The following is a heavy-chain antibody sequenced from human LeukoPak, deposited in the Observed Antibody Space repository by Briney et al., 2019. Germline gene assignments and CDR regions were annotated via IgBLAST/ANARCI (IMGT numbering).Heavy chain of an antibody. V-gene: IGHV3-64*01. CDR2: ISSNGGST. CDR1: GFTFSSYA. J-gene: IGHJ4*02. Sequence: GGSLRLSCAASGFTFSSYAMHWARQAPGKGLEYVSVISSNGGSTYYANSVKGRFTISRGNSKNTLYLQMGSLRAEDMAVYYCARGGLLWFGELSGYWGQGTLGTVSS. D-gene: IGHD3-10*01. CDR3: ARGGLLWFGELSGY.